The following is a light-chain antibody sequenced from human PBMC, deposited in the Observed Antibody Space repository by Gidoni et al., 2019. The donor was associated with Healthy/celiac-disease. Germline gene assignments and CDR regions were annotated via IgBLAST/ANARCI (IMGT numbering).Light chain of an antibody. CDR2: KAS. V-gene: IGKV1-5*03. CDR3: QQYNKLPWT. CDR1: QSIGTW. Sequence: DIQMTQSPSTLSASAGDRVTITCRASQSIGTWLAWYQQKPGKAPKVLIYKASSLESGVPSRFSGSGSGTEFTLTISSLQPDDFATYYCQQYNKLPWTFGRGTKVEIK. J-gene: IGKJ1*01.